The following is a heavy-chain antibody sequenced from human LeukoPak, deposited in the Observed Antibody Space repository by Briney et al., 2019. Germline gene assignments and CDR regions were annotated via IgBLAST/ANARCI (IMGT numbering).Heavy chain of an antibody. V-gene: IGHV3-30*03. CDR2: ISYDGSNK. D-gene: IGHD4-17*01. CDR3: ARDKDYDYGGYGTLDY. Sequence: GRSLRLSCAASGFTFSSYGMHWVRQAPGKGLEWVAVISYDGSNKYYADSVKGRFTISRDNSKNTLYLQMNSLRAEDTAVYYCARDKDYDYGGYGTLDYWGQGTLVTVSS. CDR1: GFTFSSYG. J-gene: IGHJ4*02.